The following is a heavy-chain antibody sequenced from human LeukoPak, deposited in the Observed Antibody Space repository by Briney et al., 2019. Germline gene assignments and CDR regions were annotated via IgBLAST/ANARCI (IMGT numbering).Heavy chain of an antibody. CDR3: ARRAGYDYGQIDH. V-gene: IGHV4-34*01. CDR1: GGSFSGXY. CDR2: INDSGST. D-gene: IGHD5-18*01. J-gene: IGHJ4*02. Sequence: SETLSLTCAVYGGSFSGXYWSWIRQPPGKGLEWIGEINDSGSTNYNPSLKSRVTISVDTSNNRVSLKVDSVTAADTAVYYCARRAGYDYGQIDHWGRGTLVTVSS.